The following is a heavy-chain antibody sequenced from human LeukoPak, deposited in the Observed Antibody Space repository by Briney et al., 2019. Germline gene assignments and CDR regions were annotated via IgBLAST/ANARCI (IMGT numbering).Heavy chain of an antibody. CDR3: ARRYIVVVPAAMRYYYYYMDV. D-gene: IGHD2-2*01. J-gene: IGHJ6*03. Sequence: GGSLRLSCAASGFTFSSYSMNWVRQAPGKGLEWVSSISSSSSYIYYADSVKGRFTISRDNAKNSLYLQMNSLRAEDTAVYYCARRYIVVVPAAMRYYYYYMDVWGKGTTVTVSS. CDR1: GFTFSSYS. V-gene: IGHV3-21*01. CDR2: ISSSSSYI.